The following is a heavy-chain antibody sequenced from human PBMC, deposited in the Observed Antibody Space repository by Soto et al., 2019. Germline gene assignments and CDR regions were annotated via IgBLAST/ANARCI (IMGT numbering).Heavy chain of an antibody. J-gene: IGHJ5*02. CDR3: ARESSGYETYNWFGP. CDR1: GYTFTSYY. D-gene: IGHD5-12*01. V-gene: IGHV1-46*01. Sequence: PGGSLRLSCAASGYTFTSYYMHWVRQAPGQGLEWMGIINPSGGSTGYAQKFQGRVTMTRATSTSTVYMELSSLRSEDTAVYYCARESSGYETYNWFGPWGQGTLVTVS. CDR2: INPSGGST.